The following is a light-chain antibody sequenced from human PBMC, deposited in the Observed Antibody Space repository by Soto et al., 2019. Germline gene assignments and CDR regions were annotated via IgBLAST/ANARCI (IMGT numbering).Light chain of an antibody. CDR1: QGISSF. J-gene: IGKJ5*01. CDR3: RQHDSYPIT. CDR2: AAS. Sequence: DIQLTQSPLFLSASVGDRVTITCRASQGISSFLVWYQQKAGKAPKSLIYAASTLQSGVPSRFSGSGSGTEFTLTISSLQPDDSATYYCRQHDSYPITFGQGTRLEIK. V-gene: IGKV1-9*01.